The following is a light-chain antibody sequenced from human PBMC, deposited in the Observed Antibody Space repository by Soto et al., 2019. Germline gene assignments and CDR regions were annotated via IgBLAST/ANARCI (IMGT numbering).Light chain of an antibody. Sequence: EIVLTQSPGTPSLSPGERATLSCRASQSVSSSYLAWYQQKPGQAPRLLIYGASRRATGIPDRFSGSGSGTDFTLTISRLEPEDFAVYYCQQYGSSLAWTFGQGTRWIS. CDR2: GAS. V-gene: IGKV3-20*01. J-gene: IGKJ1*01. CDR3: QQYGSSLAWT. CDR1: QSVSSSY.